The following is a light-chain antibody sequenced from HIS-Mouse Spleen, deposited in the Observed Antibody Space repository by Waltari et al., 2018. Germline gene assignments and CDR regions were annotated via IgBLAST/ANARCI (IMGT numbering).Light chain of an antibody. J-gene: IGLJ1*01. CDR3: CSYAGSSTFYV. V-gene: IGLV2-23*01. CDR1: SSDVGSYNL. Sequence: QSALTQPASVSGSPGQSITISCTGTSSDVGSYNLVSCYQQHPGKAPKLMIYEGSKRPSGVSNRFSGSKSGNTAFLTISGLQAEDEADYYCCSYAGSSTFYVFGTGTKVTVL. CDR2: EGS.